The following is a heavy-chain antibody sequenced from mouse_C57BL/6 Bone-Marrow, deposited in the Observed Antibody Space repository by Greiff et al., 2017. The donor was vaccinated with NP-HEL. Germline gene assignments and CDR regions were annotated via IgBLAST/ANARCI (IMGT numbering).Heavy chain of an antibody. D-gene: IGHD1-1*01. J-gene: IGHJ1*03. Sequence: VKLQESGAELVRPGASVTLSCKASGYTFTDYEMHWVKQTPVHGLEWIGAIDPETGGTAYNQKFKGKAILTADKSSSTAYMELRSLTSEDSAVYYCTPCHGSSCVWGTGTTVTVSS. V-gene: IGHV1-15*01. CDR2: IDPETGGT. CDR3: TPCHGSSCV. CDR1: GYTFTDYE.